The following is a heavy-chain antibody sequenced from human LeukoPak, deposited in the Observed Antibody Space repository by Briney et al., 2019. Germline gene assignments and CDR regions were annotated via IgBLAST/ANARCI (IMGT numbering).Heavy chain of an antibody. CDR2: INHSGST. CDR3: ARGRASFDY. Sequence: PSETLSLTCAVYGGSFSGYYWSWIRQPPGKGLEWIGEINHSGSTNYNPSLKSRVTISVDTSKNQFSLKLSSVTAADTAVYYCARGRASFDYWGQGTLVTVSS. CDR1: GGSFSGYY. D-gene: IGHD5-12*01. V-gene: IGHV4-34*01. J-gene: IGHJ4*02.